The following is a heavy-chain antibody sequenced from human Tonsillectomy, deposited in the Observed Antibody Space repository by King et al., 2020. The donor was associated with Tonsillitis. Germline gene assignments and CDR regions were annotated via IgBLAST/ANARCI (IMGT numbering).Heavy chain of an antibody. D-gene: IGHD6-19*01. CDR2: ISGSGGST. CDR1: GFTFSSYA. CDR3: AKLGGSGWRTYDY. V-gene: IGHV3-23*04. J-gene: IGHJ4*02. Sequence: EVQLVETGGGLVQPGGSLRLSCAASGFTFSSYAMSWVRQAPGEGLEWVSAISGSGGSTYYADSVKGRFTISRDNSKNTLYLQMNSLRAEDTAVYYCAKLGGSGWRTYDYWGQGTLVTVSS.